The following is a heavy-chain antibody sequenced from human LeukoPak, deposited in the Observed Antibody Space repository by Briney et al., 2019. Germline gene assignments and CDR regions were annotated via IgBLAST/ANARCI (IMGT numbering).Heavy chain of an antibody. D-gene: IGHD6-19*01. CDR3: AKVEVSSGWYEYFQH. CDR2: ISYDGSNK. Sequence: GGSLRLSCAASGFTFSSYGMHWVRQAPGKRLEWVAVISYDGSNKYYADSVKDRFTISRDNSKNTLYLQMNSLRAEDTAVYYCAKVEVSSGWYEYFQHWGQGTLVTVSS. V-gene: IGHV3-30*18. J-gene: IGHJ1*01. CDR1: GFTFSSYG.